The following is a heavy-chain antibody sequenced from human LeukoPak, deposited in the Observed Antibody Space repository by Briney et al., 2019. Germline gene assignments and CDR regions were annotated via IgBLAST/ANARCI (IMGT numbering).Heavy chain of an antibody. V-gene: IGHV1-69*13. Sequence: ASVKVSCKASGGTFSSYAISWVRLAPGQGLEWMGGIIPIFGTANYAQKFQGRVTITADESTSTAYMELSSLRSEDTAVYYCARDETYYDFWSGYPNFDYWGQGTLVTVSS. CDR1: GGTFSSYA. CDR2: IIPIFGTA. D-gene: IGHD3-3*01. CDR3: ARDETYYDFWSGYPNFDY. J-gene: IGHJ4*02.